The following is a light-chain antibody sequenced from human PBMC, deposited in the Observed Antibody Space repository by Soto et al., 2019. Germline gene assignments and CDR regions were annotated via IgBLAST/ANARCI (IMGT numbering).Light chain of an antibody. CDR2: GAS. J-gene: IGKJ4*01. Sequence: EIVMTQSPATLSVSPGERATLSCRASQSVSSNLAWYQQKPGQAPRLLIYGASTRATGIPARFSGSGSGTEFTLTISSLQSEDFVVYYRQQFNNWPLTFGGGTKVDIK. V-gene: IGKV3-15*01. CDR1: QSVSSN. CDR3: QQFNNWPLT.